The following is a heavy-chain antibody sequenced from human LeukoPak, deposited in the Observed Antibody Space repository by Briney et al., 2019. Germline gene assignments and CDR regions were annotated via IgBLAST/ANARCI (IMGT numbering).Heavy chain of an antibody. D-gene: IGHD3-22*01. V-gene: IGHV1-2*02. CDR3: ARDFYARSGYYDY. Sequence: ASVKVSCKASGYTFTGYYMHWVRQAPGQGLEWMGWINPNSGGTNYAQKFQGRVTMTRDTSIRTAYVALSRLRSDDTAVYLCARDFYARSGYYDYWGQGTLVTVST. CDR2: INPNSGGT. CDR1: GYTFTGYY. J-gene: IGHJ4*02.